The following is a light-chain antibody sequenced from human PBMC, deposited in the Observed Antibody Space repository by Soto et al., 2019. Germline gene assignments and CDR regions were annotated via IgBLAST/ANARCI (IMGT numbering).Light chain of an antibody. CDR1: QSISSY. CDR3: QQSYSTSWT. Sequence: DIQMTQSPSSLSASVGDRVTITCRASQSISSYLNWYQQKPGKAPKLLIFAASSLQSGVSTRFSGSGSGTDFTLTISSLQAEDFATYYCQQSYSTSWTVGQGTKVEIK. J-gene: IGKJ1*01. CDR2: AAS. V-gene: IGKV1-39*01.